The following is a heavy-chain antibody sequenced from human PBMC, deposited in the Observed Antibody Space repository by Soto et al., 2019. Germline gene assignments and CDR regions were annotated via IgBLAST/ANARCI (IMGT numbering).Heavy chain of an antibody. D-gene: IGHD6-6*01. CDR3: ARIEYSSSSGSWFDP. CDR2: ISAYNGNT. J-gene: IGHJ5*02. Sequence: GASVKVSCKASGYTFTSYGISWVRQAPGQGLEWMGWISAYNGNTNYAQKLQGRVTMTTDTSTSTAYLELRSLRSDGTAVYYCARIEYSSSSGSWFDPWGQGTLVTVSS. V-gene: IGHV1-18*04. CDR1: GYTFTSYG.